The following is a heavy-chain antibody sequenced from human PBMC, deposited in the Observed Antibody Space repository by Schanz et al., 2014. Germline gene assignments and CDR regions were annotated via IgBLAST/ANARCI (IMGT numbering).Heavy chain of an antibody. V-gene: IGHV3-48*02. CDR2: ISSSGSTI. Sequence: EVQLLESGGGLVQPGGSLRLSCAASGFTFSIYGMSWVRQAPGKGLEWVSYISSSGSTIYYADSVKGRFTISRDNAKNSVFLQMNGLRDEDTAVYYCATETYSSSWCFDYWGQGTLVTVSS. J-gene: IGHJ4*02. D-gene: IGHD6-13*01. CDR3: ATETYSSSWCFDY. CDR1: GFTFSIYG.